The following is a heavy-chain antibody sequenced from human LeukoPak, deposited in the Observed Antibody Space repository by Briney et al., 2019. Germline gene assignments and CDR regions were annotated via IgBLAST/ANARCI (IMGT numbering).Heavy chain of an antibody. CDR3: ARASPTTNKGAYGWFDP. V-gene: IGHV4-4*07. CDR2: IYTSGST. Sequence: PSETLFLTCTVSGGSISGYYWSWIRQPAGKGLEWIGRIYTSGSTNYNPSLKSRVTMSVDTSKNQFSLKLSSVTAADTAVYYCARASPTTNKGAYGWFDPWGQGTLVTVSS. CDR1: GGSISGYY. J-gene: IGHJ5*02. D-gene: IGHD1-14*01.